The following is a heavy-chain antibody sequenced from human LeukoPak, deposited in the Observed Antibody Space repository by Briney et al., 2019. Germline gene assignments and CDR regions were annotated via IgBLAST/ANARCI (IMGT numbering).Heavy chain of an antibody. V-gene: IGHV3-23*01. CDR2: ISGSGGST. CDR1: GFTSSSYS. D-gene: IGHD3-22*01. Sequence: GGSLRLSCAASGFTSSSYSMNWVRQAPGKGLEWVSAISGSGGSTYYADSVKGRFTISRDNSKNTLYLQMNSLRAEDTAVYYCAKGPRTRYYYDSSGYYVFDYWGQGTLVTVSS. J-gene: IGHJ4*02. CDR3: AKGPRTRYYYDSSGYYVFDY.